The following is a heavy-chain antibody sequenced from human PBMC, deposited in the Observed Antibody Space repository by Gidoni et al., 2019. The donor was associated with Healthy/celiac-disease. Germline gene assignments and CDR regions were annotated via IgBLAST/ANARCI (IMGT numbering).Heavy chain of an antibody. D-gene: IGHD3-22*01. CDR2: ISVSGGST. V-gene: IGHV3-23*01. J-gene: IGHJ4*02. Sequence: DVLLLESGGGLVQPGGSLRLSCPASGFTFSSYAMSRVRQAPGKGLEWVSAISVSGGSTYYADSVKGRFTISRDKSKNTLYLKMNSLRAEDTAVYYCASPTDSSGYSYYFDYWGQGTLVTVSS. CDR3: ASPTDSSGYSYYFDY. CDR1: GFTFSSYA.